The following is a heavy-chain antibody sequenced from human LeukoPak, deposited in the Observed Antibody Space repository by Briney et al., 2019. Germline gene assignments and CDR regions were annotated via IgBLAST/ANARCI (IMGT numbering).Heavy chain of an antibody. V-gene: IGHV3-30*01. Sequence: GGSLRLSCSASGFTFTTYAMHWVRQAPGKGLDWVAVISNDENNKYYADSVKGRFTISRDNSKNTLYLQMDSLGPEDTSVYYCARDSGSSGHHVKWFEPWGQGTLVTVSS. CDR2: ISNDENNK. CDR1: GFTFTTYA. J-gene: IGHJ5*02. CDR3: ARDSGSSGHHVKWFEP. D-gene: IGHD3-22*01.